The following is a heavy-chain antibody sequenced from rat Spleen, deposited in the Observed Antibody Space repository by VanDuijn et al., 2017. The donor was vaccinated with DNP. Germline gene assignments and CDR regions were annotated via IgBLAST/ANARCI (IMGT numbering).Heavy chain of an antibody. D-gene: IGHD1-6*01. Sequence: EVQLVESGGGVVQPGKSLKLSCAASGFSFSDSAMAWVRQSPKMGLEWVATIIYDGSHTFYRDSVQGRFIISRDNAKTTLNLQMDSLRSEDTATYYCTRLILRLWGAMDAWGQGTSVTVSS. CDR3: TRLILRLWGAMDA. CDR2: IIYDGSHT. J-gene: IGHJ4*01. CDR1: GFSFSDSA. V-gene: IGHV5-17*01.